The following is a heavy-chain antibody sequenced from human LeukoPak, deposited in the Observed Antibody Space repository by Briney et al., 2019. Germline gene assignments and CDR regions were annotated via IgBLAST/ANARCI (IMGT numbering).Heavy chain of an antibody. CDR1: GFTFSSYE. D-gene: IGHD6-13*01. J-gene: IGHJ4*02. V-gene: IGHV3-48*03. CDR3: ARDRVAAAADY. Sequence: GGSLRLSCAASGFTFSSYEMNWVRQAPGKGLEWVSYISSSGSTIYYADSVEGRFTISRDNAKNSLFLQMNSIRAEDTAIYYCARDRVAAAADYWGQGTLVTVSS. CDR2: ISSSGSTI.